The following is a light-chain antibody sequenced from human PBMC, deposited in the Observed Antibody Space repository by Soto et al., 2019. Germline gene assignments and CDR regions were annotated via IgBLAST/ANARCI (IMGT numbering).Light chain of an antibody. CDR2: GAS. CDR3: QKYDSSPWT. Sequence: EIVLTQSPGTLSLSPGERATLSCRASQSVSSSFLAWYQQKPGQAPRLLIYGASTRATGIPDRFSGSGSGTNVTLTSRREEPEDLAEYYWQKYDSSPWTFGQGTQVEIK. CDR1: QSVSSSF. V-gene: IGKV3-20*01. J-gene: IGKJ1*01.